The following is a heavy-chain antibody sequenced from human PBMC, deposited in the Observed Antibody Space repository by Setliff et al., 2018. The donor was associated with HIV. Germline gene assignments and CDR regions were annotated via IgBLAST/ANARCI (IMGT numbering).Heavy chain of an antibody. V-gene: IGHV1-2*02. Sequence: ASVKVSCKASGYTFTNYGITWVRQAPGQGLEWMGWINPHSGGTKYAQKFQGRVTMTRDTSISAAYMELSRLRSDDTAVYYCARAVLYSGSYYPFDYWGQGVLVTVSS. CDR2: INPHSGGT. D-gene: IGHD1-26*01. CDR1: GYTFTNYG. J-gene: IGHJ4*02. CDR3: ARAVLYSGSYYPFDY.